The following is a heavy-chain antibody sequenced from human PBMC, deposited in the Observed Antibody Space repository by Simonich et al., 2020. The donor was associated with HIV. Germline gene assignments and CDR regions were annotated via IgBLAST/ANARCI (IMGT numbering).Heavy chain of an antibody. D-gene: IGHD3-16*01. J-gene: IGHJ4*02. Sequence: QLQLQESDPRLVKPSETLSLTCTVSGGSISSSSYYWSWIRPPPGKGLEWIGYIYYRWGTNYTPPLKIRVTISVDTSKYQFSRRLSSVTAADTAVYYCARHIDWGSFDYWGQGTLVTVSS. V-gene: IGHV4-61*05. CDR2: IYYRWGT. CDR3: ARHIDWGSFDY. CDR1: GGSISSSSYY.